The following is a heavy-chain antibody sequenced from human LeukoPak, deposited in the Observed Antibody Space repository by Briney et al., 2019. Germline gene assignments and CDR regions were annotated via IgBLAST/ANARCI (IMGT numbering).Heavy chain of an antibody. CDR3: ARESDIVVVPAAIEVPRALDP. CDR1: GYTFTSYD. V-gene: IGHV1-8*01. J-gene: IGHJ5*02. CDR2: MNPNSGNT. Sequence: GASVKVSCKTSGYTFTSYDINWVRQATGQGLEWMGWMNPNSGNTGYAQKFQGRVTMTRNTSISTAYMELSRLRSDDTAVYYCARESDIVVVPAAIEVPRALDPWGQGTLVTVSS. D-gene: IGHD2-2*01.